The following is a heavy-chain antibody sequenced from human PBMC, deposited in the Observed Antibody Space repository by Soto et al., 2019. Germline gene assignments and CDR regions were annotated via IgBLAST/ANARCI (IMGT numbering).Heavy chain of an antibody. CDR2: ISGSGGST. J-gene: IGHJ4*02. Sequence: EVQLLESGGGLVQPGGSLRLSCAASGFTFSSYAMSWVRQAPGKGLEWVSAISGSGGSTYYADSVKGRFTISRDNSKNTLYLQRSSLRAEDTAVYYCAKVPGGNPGWYFDYWGQGTLVTVSA. V-gene: IGHV3-23*01. CDR1: GFTFSSYA. CDR3: AKVPGGNPGWYFDY. D-gene: IGHD2-15*01.